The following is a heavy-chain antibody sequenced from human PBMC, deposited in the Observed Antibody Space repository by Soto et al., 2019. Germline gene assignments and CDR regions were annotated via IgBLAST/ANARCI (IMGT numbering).Heavy chain of an antibody. Sequence: PSETLSLTCAVSGGSISNGGYSWSWIRQPPWKGLEWIGYIYHSGSTYYNPSLKSRVTISVDRSKNQFSLKLSSVTASDTAMYYCARQIYDSDTGPNFQYYFDSWGQGTPVNVSS. D-gene: IGHD3-22*01. V-gene: IGHV4-30-2*01. J-gene: IGHJ4*02. CDR3: ARQIYDSDTGPNFQYYFDS. CDR1: GGSISNGGYS. CDR2: IYHSGST.